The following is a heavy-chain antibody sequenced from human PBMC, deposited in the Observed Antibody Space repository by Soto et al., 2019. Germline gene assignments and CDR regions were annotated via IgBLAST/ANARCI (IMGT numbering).Heavy chain of an antibody. Sequence: EVQLVESGGGLVRPGGSLRLSCATSGFIFTDAWMNWVRQAPGKGLEWVGRVKTKAQGERKDYGEAVQGRFTISRDDSRDSLRRQMTRLRTGDTAVYYCTTGSVEGYWGQGVVVTVSS. CDR2: VKTKAQGERK. D-gene: IGHD2-15*01. CDR1: GFIFTDAW. V-gene: IGHV3-15*07. CDR3: TTGSVEGY. J-gene: IGHJ4*02.